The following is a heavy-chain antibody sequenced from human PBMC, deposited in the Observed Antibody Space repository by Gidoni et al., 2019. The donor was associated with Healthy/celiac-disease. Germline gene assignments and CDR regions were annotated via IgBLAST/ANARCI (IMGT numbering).Heavy chain of an antibody. CDR3: AWNVAVVPAASDY. CDR1: GGSISSSSYY. D-gene: IGHD2-2*01. J-gene: IGHJ4*02. V-gene: IGHV4-39*01. Sequence: QLQLQESGPGLVKPSETLSLTCTVSGGSISSSSYYWGWLRQPPGKGLEWIGSIYYSGSTYYNPSLKSRVTISVDTSKNQFSLKLSSVTAADTAVYYCAWNVAVVPAASDYWGQGTLVTVSS. CDR2: IYYSGST.